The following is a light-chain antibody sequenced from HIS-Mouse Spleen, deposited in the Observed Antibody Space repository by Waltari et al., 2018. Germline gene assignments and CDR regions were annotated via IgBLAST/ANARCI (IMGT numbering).Light chain of an antibody. Sequence: QSVLTQPPSASGTPGQRVTTSCSGSSSNIGSNTVTWYQQLPGTAPKLPIYSNNQRPSGVPDRFSGSKSGTSASLAISGLQSEDEADYYCAAWDDSLNGHWVFGGGTKLTVL. CDR3: AAWDDSLNGHWV. CDR1: SSNIGSNT. V-gene: IGLV1-44*01. CDR2: SNN. J-gene: IGLJ3*02.